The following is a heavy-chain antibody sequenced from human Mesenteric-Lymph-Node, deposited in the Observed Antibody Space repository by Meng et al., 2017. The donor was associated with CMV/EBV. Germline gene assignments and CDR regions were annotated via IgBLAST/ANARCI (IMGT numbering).Heavy chain of an antibody. J-gene: IGHJ6*02. CDR1: GFTFSSYN. V-gene: IGHV3-21*01. CDR2: ITSSNNYR. CDR3: ARDLFSYYGSGRYGMDV. D-gene: IGHD3-10*01. Sequence: GESLKISCAASGFTFSSYNMNWVRQAPGKGLEWVSSITSSNNYRNYADSVKGRFTISRDNAKNSLYLQMDSLRVEDTAVYYCARDLFSYYGSGRYGMDVWGQGTTVTVSS.